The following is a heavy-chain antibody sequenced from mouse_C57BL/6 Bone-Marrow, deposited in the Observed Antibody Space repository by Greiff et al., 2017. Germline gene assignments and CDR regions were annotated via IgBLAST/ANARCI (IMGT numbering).Heavy chain of an antibody. J-gene: IGHJ2*01. Sequence: VQLQQSGAELVKPGASVKMSCKASGYTFTTYPIEWMKQNHGKSLEWIGNFHPYNDDTKYNEKFKGKATLTVEQSSSTVYLELSRLTSDYSAVYYCARGGNYGGYYFDYWGQGTTLTVSS. CDR2: FHPYNDDT. D-gene: IGHD2-1*01. CDR1: GYTFTTYP. V-gene: IGHV1-47*01. CDR3: ARGGNYGGYYFDY.